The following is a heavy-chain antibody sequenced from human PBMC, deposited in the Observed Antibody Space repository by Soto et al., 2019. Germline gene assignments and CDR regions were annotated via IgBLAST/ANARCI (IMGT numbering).Heavy chain of an antibody. D-gene: IGHD2-2*01. CDR1: GGTFSSYA. J-gene: IGHJ3*02. CDR3: ASRYCSSTSCHVPSLHDAFDI. Sequence: GASVKVSCKASGGTFSSYAISWVRQAPGQGLEWMGGIIPIFGTANYAQKFQGRVTITADESTSTAYMELSSLRSEDTAVYYCASRYCSSTSCHVPSLHDAFDIWGQGTMVTVSS. CDR2: IIPIFGTA. V-gene: IGHV1-69*13.